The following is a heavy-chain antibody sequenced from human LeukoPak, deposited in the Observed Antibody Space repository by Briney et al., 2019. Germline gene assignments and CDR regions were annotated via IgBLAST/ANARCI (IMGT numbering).Heavy chain of an antibody. J-gene: IGHJ4*02. CDR2: ISGYNGNT. V-gene: IGHV1-18*01. CDR1: GYTFTSYG. Sequence: ASVKVSCKASGYTFTSYGISWVRQAPGQGLEWMGWISGYNGNTNYAQKLQGRVTMTIDTSTSTVYMELRSLRSDDTAVYYCAREEVGRAVAGYFDNWGQGTLVTVSS. CDR3: AREEVGRAVAGYFDN. D-gene: IGHD6-19*01.